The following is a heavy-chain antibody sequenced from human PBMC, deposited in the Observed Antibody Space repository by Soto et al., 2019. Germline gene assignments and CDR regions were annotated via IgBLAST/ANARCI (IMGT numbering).Heavy chain of an antibody. CDR1: AGSISTTNW. D-gene: IGHD3-10*01. CDR3: ATSSGSAYGLDV. V-gene: IGHV4-4*02. CDR2: IYHTGTT. Sequence: PSETLSLTCAVSAGSISTTNWYVWVRQPPGMGLEWIGEIYHTGTTTYNPPLKSRVTMSVDTSKNQFSLRLSFVTAADTAVYYCATSSGSAYGLDVWGPGATVTVSS. J-gene: IGHJ6*02.